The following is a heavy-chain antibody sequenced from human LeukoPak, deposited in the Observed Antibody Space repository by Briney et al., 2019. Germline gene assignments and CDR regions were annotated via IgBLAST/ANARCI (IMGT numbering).Heavy chain of an antibody. J-gene: IGHJ4*02. CDR2: ISISGDRT. D-gene: IGHD6-6*01. CDR3: ANEIRPNDY. CDR1: GFTFSNHA. Sequence: GGSLRLSCEAPGFTFSNHAMTWVRQAPGKGLEWVSAISISGDRTYYADSAKGRFTISRDNSKNTLHLQMNSLRADDTAVYYCANEIRPNDYWGQGTLVTVSS. V-gene: IGHV3-23*01.